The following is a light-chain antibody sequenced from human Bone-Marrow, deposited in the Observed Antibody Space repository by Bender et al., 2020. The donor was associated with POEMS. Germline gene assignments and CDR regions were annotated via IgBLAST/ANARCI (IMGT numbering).Light chain of an antibody. CDR1: SSDVGSYSL. V-gene: IGLV2-23*01. Sequence: QSALTQPASVSGSPGQSITISCTGTSSDVGSYSLVSWYQQHPGKAPKLMIYEGSKRPSGVSNRFSGSKSGNTASLTSSGLQAEDEADYYCCSHAGIWVFGGGTKLTVL. CDR2: EGS. J-gene: IGLJ3*02. CDR3: CSHAGIWV.